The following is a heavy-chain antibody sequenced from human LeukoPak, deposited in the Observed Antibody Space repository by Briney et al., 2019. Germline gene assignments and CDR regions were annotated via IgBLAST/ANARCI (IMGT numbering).Heavy chain of an antibody. Sequence: PGGSLRLSCAASGFTFSSYWMSWVRQAPGKGLEWVANIKQDGSEKYYVDSVKGRFTISRDNAKNSLYLQMNSLRAEDTAVYYCAREVSSGWYDAFDIWGQGTMVTVSS. V-gene: IGHV3-7*01. D-gene: IGHD6-19*01. CDR2: IKQDGSEK. CDR3: AREVSSGWYDAFDI. J-gene: IGHJ3*02. CDR1: GFTFSSYW.